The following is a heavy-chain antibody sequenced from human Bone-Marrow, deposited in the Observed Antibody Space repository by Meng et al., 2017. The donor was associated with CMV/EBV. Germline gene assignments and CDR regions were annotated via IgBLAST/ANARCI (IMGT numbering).Heavy chain of an antibody. CDR1: GFTFSSYW. CDR2: IKQDGSEK. D-gene: IGHD2-2*03. V-gene: IGHV3-7*01. J-gene: IGHJ6*02. Sequence: GGSLRLSCAASGFTFSSYWMSWVRQAPGKGLEWVANIKQDGSEKYYVDSVKGRFTISRDNAKNSLYLQMNSLRAEDTAVYYCARDFLGYCSSTSCLSGYYYYYGMDVWGQGPTVPVAS. CDR3: ARDFLGYCSSTSCLSGYYYYYGMDV.